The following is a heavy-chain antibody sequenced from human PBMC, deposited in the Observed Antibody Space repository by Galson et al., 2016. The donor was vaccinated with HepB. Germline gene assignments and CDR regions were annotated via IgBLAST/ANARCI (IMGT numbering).Heavy chain of an antibody. D-gene: IGHD2-2*01. Sequence: SVKVSCKASGVTFSTSAVQWVRQARGQHLEWRGWIVAGNGDTKYAQKFQERVTITRDMSTRTAYMELSSLTSEDTALYFCAKCRSSDSTSCPNYWGQGTLVTVSS. J-gene: IGHJ4*02. CDR3: AKCRSSDSTSCPNY. CDR2: IVAGNGDT. V-gene: IGHV1-58*01. CDR1: GVTFSTSA.